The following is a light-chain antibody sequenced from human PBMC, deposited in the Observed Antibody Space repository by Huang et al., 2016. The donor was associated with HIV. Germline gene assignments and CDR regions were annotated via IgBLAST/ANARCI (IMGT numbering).Light chain of an antibody. CDR2: AAA. Sequence: VMMSQSPATLAASPGERVTLSCGASQSVNTNLAWYQQKPGQPPRLLIYAAATRATGGPARSAGSGSGTEFTLTIDSLQSDDFAVYYCQQYNKWPPEYTFGQGTRLEIK. J-gene: IGKJ2*01. CDR3: QQYNKWPPEYT. V-gene: IGKV3-15*01. CDR1: QSVNTN.